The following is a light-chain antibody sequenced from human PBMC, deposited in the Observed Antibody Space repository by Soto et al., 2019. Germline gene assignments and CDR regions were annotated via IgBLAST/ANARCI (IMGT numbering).Light chain of an antibody. V-gene: IGLV2-14*01. Sequence: QAARTQPASVSGSPGQSITISCTGTSSDFGGYNYVSWYQQHPGKAPKLMIYEVSNRPSGVSNRFSGSKSGNTASLTISGLQAEDEADYYCSSYTSSSTLDVFGTGTKLTVL. CDR3: SSYTSSSTLDV. CDR2: EVS. J-gene: IGLJ1*01. CDR1: SSDFGGYNY.